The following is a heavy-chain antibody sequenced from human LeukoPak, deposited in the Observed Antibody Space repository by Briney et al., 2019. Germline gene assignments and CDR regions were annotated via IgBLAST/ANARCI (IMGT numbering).Heavy chain of an antibody. D-gene: IGHD2-15*01. Sequence: SETLSLTCTVSGGSISSSSYYWGWIRQPPGKGLEWIGSIYYSGSTYYNPSLKSRVTISVDTSKNQFSLKLSSVTAADTAVYYCAREGYCSGGSCYGGGNWFDPWGQGTLVTVSS. V-gene: IGHV4-39*07. CDR2: IYYSGST. J-gene: IGHJ5*02. CDR1: GGSISSSSYY. CDR3: AREGYCSGGSCYGGGNWFDP.